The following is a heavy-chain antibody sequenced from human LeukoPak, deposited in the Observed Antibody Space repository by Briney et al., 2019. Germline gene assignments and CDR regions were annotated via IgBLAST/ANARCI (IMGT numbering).Heavy chain of an antibody. V-gene: IGHV1-69*05. CDR1: GGTFSSYA. D-gene: IGHD1-7*01. CDR2: IIPIFGTA. Sequence: GASVKVSCKASGGTFSSYAISWVRQAPGQGLEWMGGIIPIFGTANYAQKFQGRVTITTDESTSTAYMELSSLRSEDMAVYYCARVGTGTTNAFDIWGQGTMVAVSS. J-gene: IGHJ3*02. CDR3: ARVGTGTTNAFDI.